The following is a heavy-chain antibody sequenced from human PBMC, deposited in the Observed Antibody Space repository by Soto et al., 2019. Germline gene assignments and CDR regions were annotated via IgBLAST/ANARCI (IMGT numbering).Heavy chain of an antibody. CDR1: NVSISSSY. CDR3: ARDFAGRGPFDP. V-gene: IGHV4-59*01. J-gene: IGHJ5*01. Sequence: LSLTCSVSNVSISSSYWNWLRQAPGKGLEWIGFVYYTGTIKYNPSLKSRVTISVDTSRNEFSLRLTSVTTADTAFYFCARDFAGRGPFDPWGPGTLVTVSS. D-gene: IGHD1-26*01. CDR2: VYYTGTI.